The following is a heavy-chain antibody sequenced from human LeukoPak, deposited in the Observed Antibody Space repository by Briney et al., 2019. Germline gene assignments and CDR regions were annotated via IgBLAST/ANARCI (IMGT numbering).Heavy chain of an antibody. V-gene: IGHV1-69*13. CDR3: ARASPYCTNGVCYDAFDI. Sequence: ASVKVSCKASGGTFSSYAISWVRQAPGQGLEWMGGIIPIFGTANYAQKFQGRVTITADESTSTAYMELSSLRSEDTAVYYCARASPYCTNGVCYDAFDIWGQGTMVTVSS. D-gene: IGHD2-8*01. CDR1: GGTFSSYA. CDR2: IIPIFGTA. J-gene: IGHJ3*02.